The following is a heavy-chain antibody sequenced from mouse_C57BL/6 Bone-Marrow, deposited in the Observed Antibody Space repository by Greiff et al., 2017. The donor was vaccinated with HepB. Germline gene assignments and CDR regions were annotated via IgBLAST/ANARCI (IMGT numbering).Heavy chain of an antibody. CDR2: IDPEDGET. J-gene: IGHJ2*01. V-gene: IGHV14-2*01. CDR3: ADLYYGGSHYFDY. Sequence: VHVKQSGAELVKPRASVKLSCTASGFNIKDYYMHWVKQRTEQGLEWIGRIDPEDGETKYAPKFQGKATITADTSSNTAYLQLSSLTSEDTAVYYCADLYYGGSHYFDYWGQGTPLTVSS. D-gene: IGHD1-1*01. CDR1: GFNIKDYY.